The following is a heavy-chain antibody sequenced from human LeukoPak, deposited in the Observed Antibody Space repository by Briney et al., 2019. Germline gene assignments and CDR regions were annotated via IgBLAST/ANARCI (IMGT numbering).Heavy chain of an antibody. J-gene: IGHJ5*02. D-gene: IGHD1-26*01. V-gene: IGHV3-74*01. CDR3: VRLSWELGDGGVT. Sequence: GGSLRLSCAASGFTFSSYWMHWVRQAPGKGLVWISRINSDGSSTTYADSVKGRFTISRDNLKNTLYLQMNNLRAEDTAVYYCVRLSWELGDGGVTWGQGTLVTVSS. CDR1: GFTFSSYW. CDR2: INSDGSST.